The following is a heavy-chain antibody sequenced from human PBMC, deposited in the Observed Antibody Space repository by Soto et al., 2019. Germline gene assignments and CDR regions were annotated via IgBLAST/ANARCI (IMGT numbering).Heavy chain of an antibody. J-gene: IGHJ6*02. CDR2: IYHSGST. CDR1: GGSISSSNW. Sequence: SETLSLTCAVSGGSISSSNWWSWVRQPPGKGLEWIGEIYHSGSTNYNPSLKSRVTISVDKSKNQFSLKLSSVTAADTAVYYCAGCVRSNYYGSGSYYKVQDYYYYGMDVWGQGTTVTVSS. V-gene: IGHV4-4*02. CDR3: AGCVRSNYYGSGSYYKVQDYYYYGMDV. D-gene: IGHD3-10*01.